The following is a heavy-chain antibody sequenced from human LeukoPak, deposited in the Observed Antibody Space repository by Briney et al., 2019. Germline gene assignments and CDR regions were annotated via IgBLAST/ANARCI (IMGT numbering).Heavy chain of an antibody. J-gene: IGHJ4*02. CDR1: GGSFSGYY. CDR2: INHSGST. Sequence: SETLSLTCAVYGGSFSGYYWSWIRQPPGKGLEWIGEINHSGSTNYNPSLKSRVTISVDTSKNQFSLRLNSVTAADTAVYFCVKSGGYGLIDYWGQGTLVTVSS. D-gene: IGHD1-26*01. CDR3: VKSGGYGLIDY. V-gene: IGHV4-34*01.